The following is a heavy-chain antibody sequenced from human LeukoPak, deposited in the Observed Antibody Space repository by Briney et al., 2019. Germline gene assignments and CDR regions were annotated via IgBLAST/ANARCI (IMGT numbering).Heavy chain of an antibody. V-gene: IGHV1-46*01. CDR1: GYTFTGYY. CDR2: INPRGGST. CDR3: ARSPLPYAKQYYFDY. J-gene: IGHJ4*02. D-gene: IGHD3-16*01. Sequence: ASVKVSCKASGYTFTGYYMHWVRQAPGQGLEWMGIINPRGGSTSYAQKFQGRVTMTRDTSTSTVYMELSSLRSEDTAVYYCARSPLPYAKQYYFDYWGQGTLVTVSS.